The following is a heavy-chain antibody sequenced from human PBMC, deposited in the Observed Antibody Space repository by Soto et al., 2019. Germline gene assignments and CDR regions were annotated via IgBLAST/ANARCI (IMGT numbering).Heavy chain of an antibody. CDR2: ISGDGSST. V-gene: IGHV3-74*01. J-gene: IGHJ4*02. CDR1: GFTFNTYW. CDR3: ASGSSGRQVF. Sequence: GGSLRLSCAASGFTFNTYWMHWVRQAPGKGLVWVSRISGDGSSTNYADSVQGRFTTSRDNAKNTLYLQMNSLSAEDTALYYCASGSSGRQVFWGQGTLVTVSS. D-gene: IGHD6-19*01.